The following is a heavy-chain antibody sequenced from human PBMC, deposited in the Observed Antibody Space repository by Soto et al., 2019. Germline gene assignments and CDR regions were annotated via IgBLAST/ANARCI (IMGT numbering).Heavy chain of an antibody. CDR1: GFLFTKAW. V-gene: IGHV3-15*01. Sequence: PGGSLRLSCVASGFLFTKAWVSWFRQAPGKGLEWVGRVKSKANGGTTDYAAPVKGRFNISRDDSQNTVYLQMNSLQSDDTGVYYCTTISPYFWSGPEYWGLGTLVTVSS. CDR2: VKSKANGGTT. D-gene: IGHD3-3*01. CDR3: TTISPYFWSGPEY. J-gene: IGHJ4*02.